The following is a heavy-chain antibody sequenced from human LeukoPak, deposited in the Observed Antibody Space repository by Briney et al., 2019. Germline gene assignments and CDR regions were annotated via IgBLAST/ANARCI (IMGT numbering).Heavy chain of an antibody. D-gene: IGHD6-19*01. CDR1: GFTFSSYW. J-gene: IGHJ5*02. CDR2: INSDGRST. Sequence: GGSLRLSCAASGFTFSSYWMHWVRQAPGKGLVWVSRINSDGRSTSYADSVKGRFTISRDNAKNTLYLQMNSLRAEDTAVYYCARGHSSGWYGWFDPWGQGTLVTVSS. CDR3: ARGHSSGWYGWFDP. V-gene: IGHV3-74*01.